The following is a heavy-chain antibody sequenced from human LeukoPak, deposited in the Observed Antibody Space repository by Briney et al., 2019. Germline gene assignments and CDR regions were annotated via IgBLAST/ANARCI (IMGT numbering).Heavy chain of an antibody. CDR1: GFTFSSYA. Sequence: PGGSLRLSCAASGFTFSSYAMSWVRQAPGKGLEWVSTITDSGGSTYYADSVKGRFTMSRDNSKNTLYLQMNSLRVEDTAIYYCARDGSGWSRDCWGQGTLVTVSS. CDR2: ITDSGGST. D-gene: IGHD6-19*01. CDR3: ARDGSGWSRDC. V-gene: IGHV3-23*01. J-gene: IGHJ4*02.